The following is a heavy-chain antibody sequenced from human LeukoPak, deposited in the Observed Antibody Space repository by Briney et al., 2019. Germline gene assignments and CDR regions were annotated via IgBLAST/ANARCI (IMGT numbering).Heavy chain of an antibody. CDR3: ARGYCSSTSCYGDAFDI. J-gene: IGHJ3*02. CDR1: GYSFTSYW. V-gene: IGHV5-51*03. CDR2: IYTGDSDT. Sequence: GESLKISCKGSGYSFTSYWIGWVRQMPGKGLEWMGIIYTGDSDTRYSPSFQGQVTISADKSISTAYLQWSSLKASDTAMYYCARGYCSSTSCYGDAFDIWGQGTMVTVSS. D-gene: IGHD2-2*01.